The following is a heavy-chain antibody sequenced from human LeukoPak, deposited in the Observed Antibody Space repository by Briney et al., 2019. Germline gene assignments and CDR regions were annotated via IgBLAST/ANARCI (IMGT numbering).Heavy chain of an antibody. CDR1: GFTLTSYG. CDR2: ISYEKNEE. D-gene: IGHD2-15*01. CDR3: VKGRSGSSYSPSDS. V-gene: IGHV3-30*18. J-gene: IGHJ4*02. Sequence: GTSLRLSCAASGFTLTSYGMHWVRQAPGKGLEWVAVISYEKNEEFYADSVEGRSTISRDSSKNTLHLQMNSLRPEDTAVYYCVKGRSGSSYSPSDSWGQGTLVTVSS.